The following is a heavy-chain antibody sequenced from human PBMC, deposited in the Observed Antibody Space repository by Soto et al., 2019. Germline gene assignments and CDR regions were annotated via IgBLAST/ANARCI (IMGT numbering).Heavy chain of an antibody. D-gene: IGHD6-6*01. CDR3: ARGSLAARPVSDD. CDR1: GGSISSSNC. CDR2: IYHSGST. J-gene: IGHJ4*02. V-gene: IGHV4-4*02. Sequence: EXLSLTCAVSGGSISSSNCWSWVRQPPGKGLEWIGEIYHSGSTNYNPSLKSRVTISVDKSKNQFSLKLSSVTAADTAVYYCARGSLAARPVSDDWGQGTLVTVSS.